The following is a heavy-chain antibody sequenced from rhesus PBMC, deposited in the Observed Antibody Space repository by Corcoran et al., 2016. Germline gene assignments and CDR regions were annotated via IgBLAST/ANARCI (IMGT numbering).Heavy chain of an antibody. V-gene: IGHV4-76*01. Sequence: QVQLQESGPGVVKPSETLSLTCAVSGGSISSGYDWSWNRQPPGKGMEWIGYIYGSSGSTNTNPSLKIRVTIPQHASTNQFSLKLSSVTAADTAVYYCASPHDYGSSRDAFDFWGQGLRVTVSS. CDR2: IYGSSGST. J-gene: IGHJ3*01. CDR1: GGSISSGYD. D-gene: IGHD4-29*01. CDR3: ASPHDYGSSRDAFDF.